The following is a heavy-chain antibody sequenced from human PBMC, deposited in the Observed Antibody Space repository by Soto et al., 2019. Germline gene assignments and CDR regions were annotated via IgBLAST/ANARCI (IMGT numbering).Heavy chain of an antibody. D-gene: IGHD1-26*01. CDR2: IRGKADSYAT. CDR3: ARLSSGSSDI. V-gene: IGHV3-73*01. Sequence: PGGSLRLTCAASGFTFSGSAMHWVRQASGKGLEWVGRIRGKADSYATAYAASVNGRFTISRDDSKSTAYLQMNSLKTEDTAVYYCARLSSGSSDIWGQGTMVTVSS. J-gene: IGHJ3*02. CDR1: GFTFSGSA.